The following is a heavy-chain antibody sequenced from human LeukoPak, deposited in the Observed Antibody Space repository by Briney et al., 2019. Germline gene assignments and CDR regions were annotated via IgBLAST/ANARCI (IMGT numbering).Heavy chain of an antibody. CDR1: GGSISSYY. Sequence: SETLSLTCTVSGGSISSYYWSWIRQPPGRGLEWIGYIYYNGSTNYNPSLKSRVTISVDTSKNQFSLKLSSVTAADTAVYYCARGDYGGTLYYFDYWGQGTLVTVSS. CDR3: ARGDYGGTLYYFDY. V-gene: IGHV4-59*01. D-gene: IGHD4-23*01. CDR2: IYYNGST. J-gene: IGHJ4*02.